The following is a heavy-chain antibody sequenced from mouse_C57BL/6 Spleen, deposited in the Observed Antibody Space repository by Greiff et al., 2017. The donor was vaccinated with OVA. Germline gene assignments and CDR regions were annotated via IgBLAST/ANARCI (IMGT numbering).Heavy chain of an antibody. Sequence: VKLKQSGAELVRPGTSVKMSCKASGYTFTNYWIGWAKQRPGHGLEWIGDIYPGGGYTNYNEKFKGKATLTADKSSSTAYMQFSSLTSEDSAIYYCAREEDYAMDYWGQGTSVTVSS. J-gene: IGHJ4*01. CDR2: IYPGGGYT. CDR3: AREEDYAMDY. V-gene: IGHV1-63*01. CDR1: GYTFTNYW.